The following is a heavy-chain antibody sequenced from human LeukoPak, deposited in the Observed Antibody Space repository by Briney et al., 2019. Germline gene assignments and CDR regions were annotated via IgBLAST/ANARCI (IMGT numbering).Heavy chain of an antibody. CDR1: GGSINSGGYY. CDR2: ISHSGST. Sequence: SQTLSLTCTVSGGSINSGGYYWSWIRQHPGKGLEWIGYISHSGSTSYNPSLKSRVTISVDTSNNEFSLRLTSVTAADTAVYYCARGGYYYDTCGPFDYWGQGTLVTVSS. J-gene: IGHJ4*02. D-gene: IGHD3-22*01. V-gene: IGHV4-31*03. CDR3: ARGGYYYDTCGPFDY.